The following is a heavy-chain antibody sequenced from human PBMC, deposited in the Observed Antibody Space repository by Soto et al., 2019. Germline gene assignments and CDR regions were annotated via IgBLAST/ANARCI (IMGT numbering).Heavy chain of an antibody. D-gene: IGHD6-6*01. CDR2: IYYSGST. J-gene: IGHJ6*03. CDR1: GGSISSYY. Sequence: SETLSLTCTVSGGSISSYYWSWIRQPPGKGLEWIGYIYYSGSTNYNPSLKSRVTISVDTSKNQFSLKLSSVTAADTAVYYCARRRSSSSADYYMDVWGKGTTVTVSS. V-gene: IGHV4-59*08. CDR3: ARRRSSSSADYYMDV.